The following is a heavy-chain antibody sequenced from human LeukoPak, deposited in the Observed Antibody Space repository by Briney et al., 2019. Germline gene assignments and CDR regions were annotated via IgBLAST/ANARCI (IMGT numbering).Heavy chain of an antibody. Sequence: PSETLSLSCDVSGDSMTNHYWHWVRQPPGKGLESIAQIWHSGHSDHNPSLKSRVSISIDTSRTQFSLEMTSVTAADTAVYFCARGFPDWVGSGYPFDVWGQGLLVNVSS. CDR3: ARGFPDWVGSGYPFDV. D-gene: IGHD5-12*01. CDR2: IWHSGHS. CDR1: GDSMTNHY. V-gene: IGHV4-59*11. J-gene: IGHJ4*02.